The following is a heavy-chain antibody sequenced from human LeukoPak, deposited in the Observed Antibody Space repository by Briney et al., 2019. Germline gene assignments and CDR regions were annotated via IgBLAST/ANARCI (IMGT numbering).Heavy chain of an antibody. J-gene: IGHJ4*02. V-gene: IGHV3-30*04. D-gene: IGHD4-17*01. Sequence: GGSLRLSCAASGFTFSNYAMHWVRQAPGKGLEWVAVISYDGSNKYYADSVKGRFTISRDNSKNTLYLQMNSLRAEDTAVYYCAREEGLTVTIDYWGQGTLVTVSS. CDR2: ISYDGSNK. CDR1: GFTFSNYA. CDR3: AREEGLTVTIDY.